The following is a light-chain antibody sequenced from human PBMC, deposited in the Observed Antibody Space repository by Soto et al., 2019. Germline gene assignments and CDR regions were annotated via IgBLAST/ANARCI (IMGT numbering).Light chain of an antibody. CDR2: DAS. Sequence: EIVLTQSPATLSLSLGDRATLSCRASQSVDSYLGWYQQKPGQAPRLLIYDASNRATGIPARFSGSGSGTDFTLTISSLEPEDFAVYYCQQRRHWPLTFGQVTRLEIK. CDR3: QQRRHWPLT. V-gene: IGKV3-11*01. J-gene: IGKJ5*01. CDR1: QSVDSY.